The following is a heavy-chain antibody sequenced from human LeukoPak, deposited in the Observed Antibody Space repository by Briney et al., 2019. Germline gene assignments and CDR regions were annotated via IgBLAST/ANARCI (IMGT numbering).Heavy chain of an antibody. D-gene: IGHD6-19*01. CDR3: ASAVAGAYYFDY. CDR1: GFTFTSYA. V-gene: IGHV3-23*01. CDR2: ISGNGGST. J-gene: IGHJ4*02. Sequence: PGGSLRLSCAASGFTFTSYALSWVRLAPGKGLEWVSTISGNGGSTYYADSVKGRFTISRDNSKNTLYLQMNSLRAEDTAVYYCASAVAGAYYFDYWGQGTLVTVSS.